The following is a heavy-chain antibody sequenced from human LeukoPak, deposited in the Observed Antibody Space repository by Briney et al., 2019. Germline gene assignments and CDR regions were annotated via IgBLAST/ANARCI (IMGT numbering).Heavy chain of an antibody. Sequence: TSETLSLTCAVYGVSFSGYYWSWIHQPPGKGLEWIGEINHSGSTNYNPSLKSRVTISVDTSKNQFSLKLSSVTAADTAVYYCAREWGHYYGSGSYNYGAFDIWGQGTMVTVSS. V-gene: IGHV4-34*01. CDR3: AREWGHYYGSGSYNYGAFDI. D-gene: IGHD3-10*01. CDR1: GVSFSGYY. J-gene: IGHJ3*02. CDR2: INHSGST.